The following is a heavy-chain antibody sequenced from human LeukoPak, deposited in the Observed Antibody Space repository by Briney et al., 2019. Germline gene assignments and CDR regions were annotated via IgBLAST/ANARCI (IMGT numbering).Heavy chain of an antibody. J-gene: IGHJ5*02. Sequence: ASVKVSCKASVYTFTSYVINWVGQATGKGVEGMGWMNPNSGNTGYAQKFQGRVTMTRNTSLSTAYMELSSLRSEDTAVYYCARGFPGYTDNWFDPWGQGTLVTVSS. V-gene: IGHV1-8*01. CDR2: MNPNSGNT. D-gene: IGHD6-13*01. CDR1: VYTFTSYV. CDR3: ARGFPGYTDNWFDP.